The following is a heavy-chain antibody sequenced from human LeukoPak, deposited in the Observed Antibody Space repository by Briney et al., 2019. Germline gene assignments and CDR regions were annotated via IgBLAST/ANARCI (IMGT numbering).Heavy chain of an antibody. D-gene: IGHD3-16*01. CDR1: GGSFSGHY. Sequence: SETLSLTCAVYGGSFSGHYWSWIRQPPGKGLEWIGEINHSGSTNYNPSLKSRVSISVDTSKNQFSLKVSSVTTADTAVYYCASGMIPFQEWGQGTLVIVSS. CDR2: INHSGST. V-gene: IGHV4-34*01. J-gene: IGHJ1*01. CDR3: ASGMIPFQE.